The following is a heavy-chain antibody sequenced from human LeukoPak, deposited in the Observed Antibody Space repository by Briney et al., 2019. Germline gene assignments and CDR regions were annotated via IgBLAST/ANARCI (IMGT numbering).Heavy chain of an antibody. D-gene: IGHD6-13*01. J-gene: IGHJ5*02. Sequence: SVKVSCKASGGTFSSYAISWVRQAPGQGLEWMGGIIPIFGTANYAQKFQGRVTITTDESTSTAYMELSSLRSEDTAVYYCARGEQQLTPTGRFDPWGQGTLVTVSS. CDR3: ARGEQQLTPTGRFDP. CDR1: GGTFSSYA. CDR2: IIPIFGTA. V-gene: IGHV1-69*05.